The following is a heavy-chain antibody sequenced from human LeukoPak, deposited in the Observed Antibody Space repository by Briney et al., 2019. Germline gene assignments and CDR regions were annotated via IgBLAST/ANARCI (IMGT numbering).Heavy chain of an antibody. J-gene: IGHJ6*02. Sequence: ASVKVSCKASGYTFTGYYMHWVRQAPGQGLEWMGWINPNSGGTNYAQKFQGWVTMTRDTSISTAYMELSRLRSDDTAVYYCARDYRGVLRYFDWSGYGMDVWGQGTTVTVSS. V-gene: IGHV1-2*04. CDR3: ARDYRGVLRYFDWSGYGMDV. D-gene: IGHD3-9*01. CDR2: INPNSGGT. CDR1: GYTFTGYY.